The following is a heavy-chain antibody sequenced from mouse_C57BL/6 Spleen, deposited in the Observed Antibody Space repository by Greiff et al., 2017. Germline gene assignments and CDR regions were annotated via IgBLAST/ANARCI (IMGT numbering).Heavy chain of an antibody. CDR1: GYSITSGYY. Sequence: EVKLVESGPGLVKPSQSLSLTCSVTGYSITSGYYWNWIRQFPGNKLEWMGYISYDGSNNYNPSLKNRISITRDTSKNQFFLKLNSVTTEDTATYYCARDRPYDGYGYWGQGTTLTVSS. CDR2: ISYDGSN. CDR3: ARDRPYDGYGY. V-gene: IGHV3-6*01. J-gene: IGHJ2*01. D-gene: IGHD2-3*01.